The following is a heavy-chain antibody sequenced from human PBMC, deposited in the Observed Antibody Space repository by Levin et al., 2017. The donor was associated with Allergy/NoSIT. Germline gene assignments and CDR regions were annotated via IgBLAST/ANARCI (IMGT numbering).Heavy chain of an antibody. CDR1: GYSFTSYW. J-gene: IGHJ4*02. CDR3: ARHEGAYDFFDY. Sequence: PGGSLRLSCQGSGYSFTSYWITWVRQMPGKGLEWMGKIDPSDSYTNYSPSFQGHVTISADKSISTAYLHWSSLKASDTAMYFCARHEGAYDFFDYWGQGTLVTVST. V-gene: IGHV5-10-1*01. D-gene: IGHD5-12*01. CDR2: IDPSDSYT.